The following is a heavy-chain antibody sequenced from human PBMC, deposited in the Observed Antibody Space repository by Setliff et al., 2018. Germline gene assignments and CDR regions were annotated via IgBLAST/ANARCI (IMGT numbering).Heavy chain of an antibody. J-gene: IGHJ1*01. CDR1: GFTFSSYA. V-gene: IGHV3-23*01. Sequence: PGGSLRLSCSASGFTFSSYAMSWVRQAPGKGLEWVSAISGSGGSTYYADSVKGRFTISRDNSKNTLYLQMKSLRAEDTAVYYCAKDSSGWPHSLIRYFQPWGQGTLVTVSS. CDR3: AKDSSGWPHSLIRYFQP. CDR2: ISGSGGST. D-gene: IGHD6-19*01.